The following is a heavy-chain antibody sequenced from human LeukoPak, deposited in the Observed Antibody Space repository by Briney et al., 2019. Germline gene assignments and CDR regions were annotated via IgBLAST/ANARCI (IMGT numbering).Heavy chain of an antibody. Sequence: PGGSLRLSCAASGFTFSSYEMHWVRQAPGKGLEWISYIGSSGTTIYYADSVKGRFTTSRDNAQNSLSLQMNSLRAEDTALYYCMRDFRGLDYWGQGTLVTVSS. CDR3: MRDFRGLDY. D-gene: IGHD2-21*01. V-gene: IGHV3-48*03. CDR1: GFTFSSYE. CDR2: IGSSGTTI. J-gene: IGHJ4*02.